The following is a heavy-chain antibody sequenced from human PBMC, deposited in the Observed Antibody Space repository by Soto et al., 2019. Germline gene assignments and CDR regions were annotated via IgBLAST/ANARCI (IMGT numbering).Heavy chain of an antibody. Sequence: EVQLVESGGGLVKPGGSLRLSCAASGFTFSSYSMNWVRQAQGKGLEWVSSISSSSSYIYYADPVKGRFTISRYNAKNSLYLQMNSLRAEDTAVYYCAPSGLAAATDAFDIWVQGTMITVSS. CDR1: GFTFSSYS. CDR3: APSGLAAATDAFDI. J-gene: IGHJ3*02. CDR2: ISSSSSYI. V-gene: IGHV3-21*01. D-gene: IGHD6-13*01.